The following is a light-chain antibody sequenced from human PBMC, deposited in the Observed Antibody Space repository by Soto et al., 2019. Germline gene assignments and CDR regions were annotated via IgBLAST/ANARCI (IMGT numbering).Light chain of an antibody. V-gene: IGKV3-15*01. CDR3: QKYNNWPPWT. CDR2: GAS. CDR1: QSVSSN. Sequence: EIVMTQSPATLSVSPGERATLSCRASQSVSSNLAWYQLKPGQATRLLIYGASTRATGIPAMFSGSGSGTEFTLTISSLQSEDFAVYYCQKYNNWPPWTFGQGTKVEIK. J-gene: IGKJ1*01.